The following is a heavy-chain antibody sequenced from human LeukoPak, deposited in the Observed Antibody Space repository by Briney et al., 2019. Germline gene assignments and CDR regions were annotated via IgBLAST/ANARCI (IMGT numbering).Heavy chain of an antibody. D-gene: IGHD5-24*01. V-gene: IGHV1-3*01. CDR3: ARGGMATNLGDY. CDR2: INAGNGNT. Sequence: ASVKVSCKASGYTFTSYAMHWVRQAPGQRLEWMGWINAGNGNTKYSQKFQGRVTITRDTSASTAYMELSSLRSEDTAAYYCARGGMATNLGDYWGQGTLVTVSS. J-gene: IGHJ4*02. CDR1: GYTFTSYA.